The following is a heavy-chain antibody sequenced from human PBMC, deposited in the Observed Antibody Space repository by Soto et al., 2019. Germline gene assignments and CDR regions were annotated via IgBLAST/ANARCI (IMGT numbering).Heavy chain of an antibody. Sequence: EVQLVVSGGGLVQPGGSLRLSCAASGFTFSSYEMNWVRQGPGKGLEWVSYISSSGSTIYYADSVKGRFTISRDNAKNSLYLQMNSLRAEDTAVYYCARPKLEPYNWFDPWGQGTLVTVSS. CDR1: GFTFSSYE. D-gene: IGHD1-1*01. V-gene: IGHV3-48*03. CDR3: ARPKLEPYNWFDP. J-gene: IGHJ5*02. CDR2: ISSSGSTI.